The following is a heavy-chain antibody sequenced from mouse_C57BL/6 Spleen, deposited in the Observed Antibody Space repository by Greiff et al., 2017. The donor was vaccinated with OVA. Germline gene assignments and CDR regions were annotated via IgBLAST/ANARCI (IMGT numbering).Heavy chain of an antibody. CDR2: IWTGGGT. V-gene: IGHV2-9-1*01. CDR1: GFSFTSYA. J-gene: IGHJ4*01. CDR3: AEFDYDGGAAMDY. Sequence: VKLVESGPGLVAPSQSLSISCTVSGFSFTSYAIRWVRQPPGKGLEWLGVIWTGGGTNYNSALKSRLGISKDNTKSQVFLKMNSLQTDDTARYYCAEFDYDGGAAMDYWGQGTSVTVSA. D-gene: IGHD2-4*01.